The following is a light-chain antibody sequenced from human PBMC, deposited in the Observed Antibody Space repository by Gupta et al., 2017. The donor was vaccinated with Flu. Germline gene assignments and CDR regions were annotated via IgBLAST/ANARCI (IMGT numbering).Light chain of an antibody. Sequence: STNSGSNTVNWYQQLPGTAPKLLIYSNNHRRSGVPDRCSGSKSGTSASLAISGLQSEDEADYYCAAWEDSLNGSVVFGGGTKLTVL. CDR1: STNSGSNT. V-gene: IGLV1-44*01. CDR3: AAWEDSLNGSVV. CDR2: SNN. J-gene: IGLJ2*01.